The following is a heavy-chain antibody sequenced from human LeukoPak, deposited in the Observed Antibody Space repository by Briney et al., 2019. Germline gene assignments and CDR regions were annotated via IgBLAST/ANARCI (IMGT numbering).Heavy chain of an antibody. CDR1: GFIFSDYY. V-gene: IGHV3-30*03. Sequence: GGSLRLSCAASGFIFSDYYVTWIRQAPGKGLEWVAVISYDGSNKYYADSVKGRFTISRDNSKNTLYLQMNSLRAEDTAVYYCARAVRLGELLDWFDPWGQGTLVTVSS. CDR3: ARAVRLGELLDWFDP. J-gene: IGHJ5*02. CDR2: ISYDGSNK. D-gene: IGHD3-16*01.